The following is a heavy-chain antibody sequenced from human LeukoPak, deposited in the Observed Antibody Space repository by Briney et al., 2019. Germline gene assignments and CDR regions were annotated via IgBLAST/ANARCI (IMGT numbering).Heavy chain of an antibody. D-gene: IGHD2-15*01. V-gene: IGHV3-30*18. CDR1: GFTFSTYG. Sequence: GGSLRLSCAASGFTFSTYGMHWVRQAPGKGLEWVAVISYDGSNKYYTDSVKGRFTISRDNSKNALYLQMNSLRTEDTAVYYCAKSDLGHRSRQVGHFDYWGQGTLVTVSS. CDR3: AKSDLGHRSRQVGHFDY. CDR2: ISYDGSNK. J-gene: IGHJ4*02.